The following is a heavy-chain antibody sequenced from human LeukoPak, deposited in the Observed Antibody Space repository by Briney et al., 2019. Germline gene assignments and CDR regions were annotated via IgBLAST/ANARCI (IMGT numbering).Heavy chain of an antibody. CDR3: ARGGGYNYGYADAFDI. J-gene: IGHJ3*02. CDR1: GFTVSSNF. CDR2: IYPSGNT. V-gene: IGHV3-53*01. D-gene: IGHD5-18*01. Sequence: PGGSLRLSCAASGFTVSSNFMSWVRQAPGKGLEWVSVIYPSGNTYYADSVKGRFTMSRGNSKNTLHLQMNSLRAEDTAVYYCARGGGYNYGYADAFDIWGQGTMVTVSS.